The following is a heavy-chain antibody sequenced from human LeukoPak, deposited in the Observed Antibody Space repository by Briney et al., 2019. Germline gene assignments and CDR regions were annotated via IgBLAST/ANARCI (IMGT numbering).Heavy chain of an antibody. V-gene: IGHV1-46*01. Sequence: ASVKVSCKASGYTFTSYYMHWVRQAPGQGLEWMGIINPSGGSTSYAQKFQGRVTITRDMSTSTGHMELSSLRSEDTAVYYCAADLPNYYDRRYFQHWGQGTMVTVSS. CDR3: AADLPNYYDRRYFQH. CDR2: INPSGGST. J-gene: IGHJ1*01. CDR1: GYTFTSYY. D-gene: IGHD3-22*01.